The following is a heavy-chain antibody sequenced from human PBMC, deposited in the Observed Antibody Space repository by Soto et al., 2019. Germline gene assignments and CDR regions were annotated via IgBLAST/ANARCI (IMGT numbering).Heavy chain of an antibody. CDR3: ARARQRDTGRGLDV. CDR2: ISYSGST. J-gene: IGHJ6*02. V-gene: IGHV4-59*01. D-gene: IGHD5-18*01. Sequence: SETLSLTCTISGDSINNYFWNWIRQTPGKGLEWIGYISYSGSTSYNPSLQSRVTISSDTSKNHFSLKLSSVTAADTAVYYCARARQRDTGRGLDVWCQGTTVTSP. CDR1: GDSINNYF.